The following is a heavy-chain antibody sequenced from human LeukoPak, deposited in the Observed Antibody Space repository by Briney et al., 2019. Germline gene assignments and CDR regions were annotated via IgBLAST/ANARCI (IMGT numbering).Heavy chain of an antibody. J-gene: IGHJ6*03. CDR3: TRVFPRGLYYYCYMDV. CDR2: FRSKAYGGTT. V-gene: IGHV3-49*04. CDR1: GFTLGDYA. Sequence: GGSLRLPCTASGFTLGDYAMSWVRDAPGKGLEWVGFFRSKAYGGTTEYAASVKGRFTIARDDSKSIAYLQMNSLKTEDTAVYYCTRVFPRGLYYYCYMDVWVKGTTVTVSS.